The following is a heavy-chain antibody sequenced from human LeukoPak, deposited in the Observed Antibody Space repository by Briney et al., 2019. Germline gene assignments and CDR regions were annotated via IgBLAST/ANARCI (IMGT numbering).Heavy chain of an antibody. CDR1: GGSISSGDYY. Sequence: PSETLSLTCTVSGGSISSGDYYWSWIRQPPGKGLEWIGYIYYSGSTYYNPSLKSRVTISIDTSKNQFSLKLSSVTAADTAVYYCANLAYCGGDCSREAFDYWGQGTLVTVSS. V-gene: IGHV4-30-4*01. CDR3: ANLAYCGGDCSREAFDY. J-gene: IGHJ4*02. CDR2: IYYSGST. D-gene: IGHD2-21*02.